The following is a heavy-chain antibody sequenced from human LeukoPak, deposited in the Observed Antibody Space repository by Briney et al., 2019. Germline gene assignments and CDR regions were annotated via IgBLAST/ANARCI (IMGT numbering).Heavy chain of an antibody. Sequence: GGSLRLSCAASGFTFSDYYMSWIRQAPGKGLEWVSYISSSGITIYYADSVKGRFTISRDNAKNSLYLQMNSLRAEDTAVYYCARDRGVDDYGAVDDYWGQGTLVTVSS. J-gene: IGHJ4*02. D-gene: IGHD4-17*01. CDR3: ARDRGVDDYGAVDDY. CDR2: ISSSGITI. CDR1: GFTFSDYY. V-gene: IGHV3-11*04.